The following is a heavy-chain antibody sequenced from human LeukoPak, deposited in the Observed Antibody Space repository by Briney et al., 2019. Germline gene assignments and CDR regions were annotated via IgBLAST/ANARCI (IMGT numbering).Heavy chain of an antibody. CDR1: GFTFSSYS. D-gene: IGHD4-17*01. Sequence: PGGSLRLSCAASGFTFSSYSMNWVRQAPGKGLEWVSSISSSSLYIYYADSVKGRFTISRDNAKNSLFLQMNSLRAEDTAVYYCAKDRDGDYVVGYFDYWGQGTLVTVSS. V-gene: IGHV3-21*04. CDR3: AKDRDGDYVVGYFDY. J-gene: IGHJ4*02. CDR2: ISSSSLYI.